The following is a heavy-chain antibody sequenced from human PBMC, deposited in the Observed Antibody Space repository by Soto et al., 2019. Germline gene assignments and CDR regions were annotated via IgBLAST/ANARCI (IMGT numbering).Heavy chain of an antibody. CDR2: ISSSSSYI. CDR1: GFTFSSYS. V-gene: IGHV3-21*01. CDR3: ARDVRRTLYWYFDL. D-gene: IGHD3-10*02. Sequence: EVQLVESGGGLVKPGGSLRLSCAASGFTFSSYSMNWVRQAPGKGLEWVSSISSSSSYIYYADSVKGRFTISRDNAKNSMYLQMKSLRAEDTAVYYCARDVRRTLYWYFDLWGRGTLVTVSS. J-gene: IGHJ2*01.